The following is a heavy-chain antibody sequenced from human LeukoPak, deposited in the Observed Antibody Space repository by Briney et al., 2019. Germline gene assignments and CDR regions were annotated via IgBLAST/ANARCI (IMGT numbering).Heavy chain of an antibody. CDR3: ARDGFGTGSN. J-gene: IGHJ4*02. V-gene: IGHV3-7*03. Sequence: GGSLRLSCAASGFTFSSYGMHWVRQAPGKGLEWVANIKQDGSEKNYVDSVKGRFIISRDNAKNSLYLQMNTLRADDTAVYYCARDGFGTGSNWGQGTLVTVSS. CDR2: IKQDGSEK. D-gene: IGHD3-16*01. CDR1: GFTFSSYG.